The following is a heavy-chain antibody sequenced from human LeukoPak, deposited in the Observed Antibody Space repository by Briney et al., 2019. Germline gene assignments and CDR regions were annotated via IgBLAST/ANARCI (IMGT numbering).Heavy chain of an antibody. D-gene: IGHD6-19*01. J-gene: IGHJ6*03. Sequence: GASVKVSCKASGYTLTSYGISWVRQAPGHGLGWMGWISAYNGNTKYAQKLQGRVTMTTDTSTSTAYMELRSLRSDDTAVYYCARGLGAGRGYYYYYYMDVWGKGTTVTVSS. V-gene: IGHV1-18*01. CDR1: GYTLTSYG. CDR2: ISAYNGNT. CDR3: ARGLGAGRGYYYYYYMDV.